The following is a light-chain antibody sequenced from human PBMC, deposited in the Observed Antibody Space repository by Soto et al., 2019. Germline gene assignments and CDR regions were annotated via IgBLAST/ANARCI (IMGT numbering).Light chain of an antibody. CDR3: SSYAGSNSVL. CDR1: SSDVGGYNY. J-gene: IGLJ2*01. CDR2: EVT. V-gene: IGLV2-8*01. Sequence: QSALTQAPSASGSPGQSVTITCTGMSSDVGGYNYVSWYQQHPGKAPKLMIYEVTKRPSGVPDRFSGSKSGNTASLTVSGLQAEDEADYYCSSYAGSNSVLFGGGTKVTVL.